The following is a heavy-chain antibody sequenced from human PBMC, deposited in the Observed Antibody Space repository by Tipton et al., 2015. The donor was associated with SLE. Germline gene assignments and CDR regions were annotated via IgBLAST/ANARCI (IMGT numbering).Heavy chain of an antibody. CDR1: GDSITSYY. CDR3: ARGGVGGYDYFDH. V-gene: IGHV4-31*02. D-gene: IGHD5-12*01. Sequence: LRLSCTVSGDSITSYYWTWIRQHPGKGLEWIGHMSYSGSTYYNPSLKSRITISVDTSKNHFSLRLSSVTAADTAVYYCARGGVGGYDYFDHWGQGTLVTVSS. J-gene: IGHJ4*02. CDR2: MSYSGST.